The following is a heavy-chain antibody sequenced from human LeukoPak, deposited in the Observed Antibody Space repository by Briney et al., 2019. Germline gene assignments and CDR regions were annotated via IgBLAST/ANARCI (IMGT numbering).Heavy chain of an antibody. J-gene: IGHJ4*02. CDR3: ARPATYYYGSGNYYLDY. D-gene: IGHD3-10*01. Sequence: GGSLRLSCAASGFTLSDYHMSWIRQAPGKGLEWVSYISSSGSTIYYADSVKGRFTISRDNAKNSLYLQMNSLRAEDTAVYYCARPATYYYGSGNYYLDYWGQGTQVTVSS. V-gene: IGHV3-11*01. CDR1: GFTLSDYH. CDR2: ISSSGSTI.